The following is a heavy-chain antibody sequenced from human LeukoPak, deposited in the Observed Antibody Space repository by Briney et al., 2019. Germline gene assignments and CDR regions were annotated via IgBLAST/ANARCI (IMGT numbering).Heavy chain of an antibody. Sequence: ASVKVSCKASGYTFTSYYMHWVRQAPGQGLEWMGIINPSGGSTSYAQKFQGRVTMTRDTSTSTVYMELSSLRSEDTAVYYCARDLTAFSSSPRQGVWGKGTTVTVSS. CDR3: ARDLTAFSSSPRQGV. D-gene: IGHD6-6*01. V-gene: IGHV1-46*01. CDR1: GYTFTSYY. CDR2: INPSGGST. J-gene: IGHJ6*04.